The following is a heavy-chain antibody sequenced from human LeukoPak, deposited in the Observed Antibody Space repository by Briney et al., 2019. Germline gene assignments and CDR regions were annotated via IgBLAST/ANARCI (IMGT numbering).Heavy chain of an antibody. CDR3: AKSDCSSTSCYINY. D-gene: IGHD2-2*02. CDR1: GFTFSSYA. CDR2: ISGSGGST. V-gene: IGHV3-23*01. J-gene: IGHJ4*02. Sequence: GGSLRLSCAASGFTFSSYAMSWVRQAPGKGLEWVSAISGSGGSTYYADSVKGRFTISRDNSKNTLYLQMNSLRAEDTAVYYSAKSDCSSTSCYINYWGQGTLVTVSS.